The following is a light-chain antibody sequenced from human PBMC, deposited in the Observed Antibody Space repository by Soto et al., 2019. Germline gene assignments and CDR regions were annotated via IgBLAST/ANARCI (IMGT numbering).Light chain of an antibody. CDR1: QIVTNN. Sequence: EIVLTQSPATLSLSPGERATLSCRASQIVTNNVAWYQQKPGQAPRLLIYDASNRATGIPARFSGSGSGTDFTLTITGLEPEDFAVYYCQQRDDLYTFGQGTKLEIK. J-gene: IGKJ2*01. CDR2: DAS. V-gene: IGKV3-11*01. CDR3: QQRDDLYT.